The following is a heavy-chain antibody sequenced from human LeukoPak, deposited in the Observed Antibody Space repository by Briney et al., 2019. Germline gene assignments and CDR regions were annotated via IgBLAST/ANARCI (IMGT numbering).Heavy chain of an antibody. CDR2: IIPIFGTA. CDR3: ARDNLSSGYVGGTFYY. V-gene: IGHV1-69*06. Sequence: ASVTVSCKASVGTFSSYAISWVRQAPGQGLEWMGRIIPIFGTANYAQKFQGSVTIAADKSTSTAYMELSSLRSEDTAVYYCARDNLSSGYVGGTFYYWGQGTLVTVSS. CDR1: VGTFSSYA. J-gene: IGHJ4*02. D-gene: IGHD6-19*01.